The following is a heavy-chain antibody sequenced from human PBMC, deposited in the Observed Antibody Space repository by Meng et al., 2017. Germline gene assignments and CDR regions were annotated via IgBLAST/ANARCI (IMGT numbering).Heavy chain of an antibody. CDR3: ARENYDILTGYYSPLYYYYYGMDV. V-gene: IGHV1-18*01. D-gene: IGHD3-9*01. CDR1: GYTFTSYG. J-gene: IGHJ6*02. CDR2: ISAYNGNT. Sequence: GGPLRLSCKASGYTFTSYGISWVRQAPGQGLEWMGWISAYNGNTNYAQKLQGRVTMTTDTSTSTAYMELRSLRSDDTAVYYCARENYDILTGYYSPLYYYYYGMDVWGQGTTVTVSS.